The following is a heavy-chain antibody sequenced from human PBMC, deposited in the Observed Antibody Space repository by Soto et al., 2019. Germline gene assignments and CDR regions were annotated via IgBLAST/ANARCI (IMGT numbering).Heavy chain of an antibody. V-gene: IGHV1-8*01. D-gene: IGHD3-10*01. CDR3: ARMASSGSLNWFDP. Sequence: ASVKVSCKASGYTFTNYDITWVRQATGQGLEWMGWMNPGSGNTDYAHKFQGRVTMTRDISINTAYMELSSLGSDDTAIYYCARMASSGSLNWFDPWGQGTLVTVS. CDR1: GYTFTNYD. CDR2: MNPGSGNT. J-gene: IGHJ5*02.